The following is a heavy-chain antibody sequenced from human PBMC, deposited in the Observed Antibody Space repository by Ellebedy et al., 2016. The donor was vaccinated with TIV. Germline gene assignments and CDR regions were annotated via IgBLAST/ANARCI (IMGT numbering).Heavy chain of an antibody. V-gene: IGHV1-18*01. D-gene: IGHD2-2*01. J-gene: IGHJ6*02. CDR3: ARDPVVVVPVPTYGLDV. CDR1: GYTFFSHG. CDR2: ISPKNGNT. Sequence: ASVKVSCKASGYTFFSHGISWVRQAPGQGLEWMGWISPKNGNTKYAQKLQGRVTMTTDTSTSTAYMELRSLRSDDAAVYYCARDPVVVVPVPTYGLDVWGQGTTVTVSS.